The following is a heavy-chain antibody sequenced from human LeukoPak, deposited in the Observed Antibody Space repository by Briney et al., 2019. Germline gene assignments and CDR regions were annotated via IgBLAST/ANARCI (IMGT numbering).Heavy chain of an antibody. V-gene: IGHV4-34*01. CDR3: ARGGMGDGGNSYYYYMDV. J-gene: IGHJ6*03. CDR1: GGSFSGYY. D-gene: IGHD4-23*01. CDR2: INHSGST. Sequence: SETLSLTCAVYGGSFSGYYWSWIRQPPGKGLEWIGEINHSGSTNYNPSLKSRVTISVDTSRNQFSLKLSSVTAADTAVYYCARGGMGDGGNSYYYYMDVWGKGTTVTISS.